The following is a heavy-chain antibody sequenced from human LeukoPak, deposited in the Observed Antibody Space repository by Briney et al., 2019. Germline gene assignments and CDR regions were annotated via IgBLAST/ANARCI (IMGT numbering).Heavy chain of an antibody. CDR1: GGSFSGYY. D-gene: IGHD5-24*01. CDR3: ARGRSEMATIAGRDY. CDR2: FNHSGST. J-gene: IGHJ4*02. V-gene: IGHV4-34*01. Sequence: SETLSLTCAVYGGSFSGYYWSWIRQPPGKGLEWIGEFNHSGSTNYNPSLKSRVTISVDTSKNQFSLKLSSVTAADTAVYYCARGRSEMATIAGRDYWGQGTLVTVSS.